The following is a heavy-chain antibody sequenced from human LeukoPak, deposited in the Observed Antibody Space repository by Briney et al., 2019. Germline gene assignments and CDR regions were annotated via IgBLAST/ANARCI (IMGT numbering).Heavy chain of an antibody. D-gene: IGHD3-10*01. CDR2: INPNSGGT. Sequence: GASVKVSCKASGYTFTGYYMHWVRQAPEQGLEWMGRINPNSGGTNYAQKFQGRVTMTRDTSISTAYMELSRLRSDDTAVYYCAREINYYGSGSYDTNDYWGQGTLVTVSS. CDR1: GYTFTGYY. CDR3: AREINYYGSGSYDTNDY. J-gene: IGHJ4*02. V-gene: IGHV1-2*06.